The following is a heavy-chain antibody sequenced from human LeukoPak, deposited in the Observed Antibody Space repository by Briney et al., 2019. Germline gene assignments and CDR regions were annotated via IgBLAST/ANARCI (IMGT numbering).Heavy chain of an antibody. D-gene: IGHD4-17*01. Sequence: SETLSLTCAVSGYSISSDYYWGWIRQPPGKGLEWIGSIYHRGTTYYNPSLKSRVTISVDTSKNQLSMKLSSVTAADTAVYYCARDRSYGSYGRTFDYWGQGTLVTVSS. V-gene: IGHV4-38-2*02. CDR2: IYHRGTT. CDR3: ARDRSYGSYGRTFDY. J-gene: IGHJ4*02. CDR1: GYSISSDYY.